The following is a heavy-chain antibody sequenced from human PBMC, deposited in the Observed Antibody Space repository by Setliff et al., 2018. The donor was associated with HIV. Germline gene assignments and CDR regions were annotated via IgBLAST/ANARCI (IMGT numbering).Heavy chain of an antibody. Sequence: GESLKISCAASGFTFSSYGMHWVRQAPGKGLEWVAVIWYDGSNKYYADSVKGRFTISRDNSKNTLYLQMNSLRVEDTATYYCARDAKGGIDYWGQGTLVTVSS. CDR2: IWYDGSNK. CDR3: ARDAKGGIDY. D-gene: IGHD3-16*01. V-gene: IGHV3-33*01. J-gene: IGHJ4*02. CDR1: GFTFSSYG.